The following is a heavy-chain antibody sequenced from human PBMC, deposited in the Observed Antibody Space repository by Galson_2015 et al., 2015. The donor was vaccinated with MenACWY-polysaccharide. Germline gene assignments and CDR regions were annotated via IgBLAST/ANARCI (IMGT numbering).Heavy chain of an antibody. D-gene: IGHD3-10*01. J-gene: IGHJ4*02. CDR2: TSGSGSAT. CDR3: ARDPRGARSSYFDN. V-gene: IGHV3-11*01. Sequence: SLRLSCAASGFTFSDYYMHWIRQAPGKGLEWVSYTSGSGSATYFADSVKGRFIISRDNAKNSLYLQMNSLRAEDTAAYYCARDPRGARSSYFDNWGQGIQVTVSS. CDR1: GFTFSDYY.